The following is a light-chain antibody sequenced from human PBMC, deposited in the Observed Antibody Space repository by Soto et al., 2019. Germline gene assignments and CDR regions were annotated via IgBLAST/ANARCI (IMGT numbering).Light chain of an antibody. J-gene: IGKJ3*01. CDR3: QQYHTDPYI. Sequence: DTQLTQSPGTLSASIGDRVSITCRASQPISDWLAWYQHKPGQAPKLLIFDASSLESGVPSRFSGTGSGTEFTLTSTSLQPDDFATYYCQQYHTDPYIVGTGTTVELK. CDR2: DAS. CDR1: QPISDW. V-gene: IGKV1-5*01.